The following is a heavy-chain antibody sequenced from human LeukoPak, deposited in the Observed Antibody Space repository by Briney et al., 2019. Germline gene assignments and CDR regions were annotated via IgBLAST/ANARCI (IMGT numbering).Heavy chain of an antibody. J-gene: IGHJ4*02. V-gene: IGHV1-18*01. Sequence: ASVKVSCKASGYTFTSYGISWVRQAPGQGLEWMGWISAYNGNTNYAQKLQGRVTMTTDASTSTAYMELRSLRSDDTAVYYCARVTYYYDSTPALDYWGQGTLVTVSS. D-gene: IGHD3-22*01. CDR2: ISAYNGNT. CDR3: ARVTYYYDSTPALDY. CDR1: GYTFTSYG.